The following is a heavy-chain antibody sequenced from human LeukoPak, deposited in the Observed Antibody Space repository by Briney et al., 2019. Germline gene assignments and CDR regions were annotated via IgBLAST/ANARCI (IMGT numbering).Heavy chain of an antibody. J-gene: IGHJ6*03. Sequence: SETLSLTCTVSGGSVSSGTYYWNWIRQPPGKGLEWIGYIYHSGSTNYNPSLKSRATISVDTSKNQFSLKLSYVTAADTAVCYCARDEDNSGRYYYHIDVWGKGTTVTVSS. V-gene: IGHV4-61*01. CDR1: GGSVSSGTYY. CDR2: IYHSGST. D-gene: IGHD3-22*01. CDR3: ARDEDNSGRYYYHIDV.